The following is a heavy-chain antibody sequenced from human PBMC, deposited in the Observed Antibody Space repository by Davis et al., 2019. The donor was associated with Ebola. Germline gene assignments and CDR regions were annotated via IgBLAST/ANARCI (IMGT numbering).Heavy chain of an antibody. CDR2: IFSNDEK. CDR1: GFSLSNARMG. CDR3: ARIDFWSGYPFDY. J-gene: IGHJ4*02. Sequence: SGPTLVKPTETLTLTCTVSGFSLSNARMGVSWIRQPPGKALEWPAHIFSNDEKSYSTSLKSRLTISKDTSKSQVVLTMTNMDPVDTATYYCARIDFWSGYPFDYWGQGTLVTVSS. V-gene: IGHV2-26*01. D-gene: IGHD3-3*01.